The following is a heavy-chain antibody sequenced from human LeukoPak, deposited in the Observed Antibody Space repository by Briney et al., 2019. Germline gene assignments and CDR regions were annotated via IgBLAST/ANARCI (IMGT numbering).Heavy chain of an antibody. CDR2: IIPIFGTA. Sequence: ASVKVSCKASGGTFSNYAINWVRQAPGQGLEWMGGIIPIFGTAHYSQKFQGRVTITAVDSMNTAYMELSSLRSDDTAVYYCARTAGRTFDYWGQGTLVTVSS. J-gene: IGHJ4*02. CDR1: GGTFSNYA. CDR3: ARTAGRTFDY. D-gene: IGHD6-6*01. V-gene: IGHV1-69*13.